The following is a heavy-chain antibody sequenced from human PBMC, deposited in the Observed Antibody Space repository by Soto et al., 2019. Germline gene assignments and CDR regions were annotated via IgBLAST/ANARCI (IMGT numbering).Heavy chain of an antibody. J-gene: IGHJ4*02. Sequence: EMHLVGSGGGLVKPGGPLRLSVAASGLTFITYSMNWVPQAPGKGLEWVSSISGSGNYTHYADFLRGRFTISRDNAKTSLYLQMNSLRAEDTAVYYCAREGINNYNEYYFDSWGQGTVVTVSS. V-gene: IGHV3-21*01. CDR1: GLTFITYS. CDR2: ISGSGNYT. CDR3: AREGINNYNEYYFDS. D-gene: IGHD4-4*01.